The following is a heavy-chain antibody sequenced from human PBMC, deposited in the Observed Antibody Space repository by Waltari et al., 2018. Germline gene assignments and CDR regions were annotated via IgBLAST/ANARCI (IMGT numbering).Heavy chain of an antibody. Sequence: QVQLVQSGAEVKKPGSSVKVSCKASGGPFSSYASSWVRQVPGQGLEWMGGIIPIFGTANYAQKFQGRVTITADESTSTAYMELSSLRSEDTAVYYCARVSNYVGGSFDYWGQGTLVTVSS. D-gene: IGHD4-4*01. V-gene: IGHV1-69*12. J-gene: IGHJ4*02. CDR1: GGPFSSYA. CDR3: ARVSNYVGGSFDY. CDR2: IIPIFGTA.